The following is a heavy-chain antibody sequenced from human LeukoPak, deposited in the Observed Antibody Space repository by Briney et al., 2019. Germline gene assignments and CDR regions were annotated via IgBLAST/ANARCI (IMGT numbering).Heavy chain of an antibody. CDR2: ISAYNGNT. V-gene: IGHV1-18*01. D-gene: IGHD3-22*01. Sequence: ASVKVSCKASGYTFTSYDINWVRQATGQGLEWMGWISAYNGNTNYAQKLQGRVTMTTDTSTSTAYMELRSLRSDDTAVYYCARDLLAPTYYYDSSGPFAFDIWGQGTMVTVSS. J-gene: IGHJ3*02. CDR1: GYTFTSYD. CDR3: ARDLLAPTYYYDSSGPFAFDI.